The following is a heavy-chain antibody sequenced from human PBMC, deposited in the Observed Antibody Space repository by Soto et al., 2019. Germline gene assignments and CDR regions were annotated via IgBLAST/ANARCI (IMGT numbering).Heavy chain of an antibody. Sequence: ASVKVSCKASGGTFSSYAISWVRQAPGQGLEWMGGIIPIFGTANYAQKFQGRVTITADESTSTAYMELSSLRSEDAAVYYCARDSCTNGVCYNRYYYYGMDVWGQGTTVTVSS. CDR2: IIPIFGTA. V-gene: IGHV1-69*13. CDR1: GGTFSSYA. CDR3: ARDSCTNGVCYNRYYYYGMDV. J-gene: IGHJ6*02. D-gene: IGHD2-8*01.